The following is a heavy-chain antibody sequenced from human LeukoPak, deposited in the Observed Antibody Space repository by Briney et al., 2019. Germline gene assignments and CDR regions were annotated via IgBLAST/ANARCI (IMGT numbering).Heavy chain of an antibody. J-gene: IGHJ3*02. Sequence: GASVKVSCKASGYTFTSYGISWVRPAPGQGLEWMGWISAYNGNTNYAQKLQGRVTMTTDTSTSTAYMELRSLRSDDTAVYYCARDIMVNRMGYCSGGSCWDAFDIWGQGTMVTVSS. CDR2: ISAYNGNT. V-gene: IGHV1-18*01. CDR3: ARDIMVNRMGYCSGGSCWDAFDI. D-gene: IGHD2-15*01. CDR1: GYTFTSYG.